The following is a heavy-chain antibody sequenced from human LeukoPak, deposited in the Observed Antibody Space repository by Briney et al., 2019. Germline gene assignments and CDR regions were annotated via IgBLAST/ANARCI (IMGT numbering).Heavy chain of an antibody. J-gene: IGHJ4*02. CDR1: GGSISSYY. V-gene: IGHV4-4*07. D-gene: IGHD1-1*01. CDR2: IYISVST. CDR3: AGSTTGTTFIGY. Sequence: SETLSLTCTVSGGSISSYYWSWIRQPAGKGLEWIGRIYISVSTNYIPSLKSRVTMSVDTSKNQFSLKVSSVTAADTAVYYCAGSTTGTTFIGYWGQGTLVTVSS.